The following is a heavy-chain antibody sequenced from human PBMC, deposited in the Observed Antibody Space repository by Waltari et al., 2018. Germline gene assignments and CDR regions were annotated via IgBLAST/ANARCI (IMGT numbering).Heavy chain of an antibody. V-gene: IGHV4-59*11. CDR1: GGSISSHY. D-gene: IGHD3-16*01. CDR2: IYYSGST. CDR3: ARDETWDYYYGMDV. J-gene: IGHJ6*02. Sequence: QVQLQESGPGLVKPSETLSLTCTVSGGSISSHYWSWIRQPPGKGLEWIWYIYYSGSTNYNPSLKSRVTISVDTSKNQFSLKLSSVTAADTAVYYCARDETWDYYYGMDVWGQGTTVTVSS.